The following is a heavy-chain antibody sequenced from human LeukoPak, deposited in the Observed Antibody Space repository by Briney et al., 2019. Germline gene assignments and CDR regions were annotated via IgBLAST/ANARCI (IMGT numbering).Heavy chain of an antibody. CDR2: INTDGTVT. CDR3: ATKQWLAPPPDS. D-gene: IGHD6-19*01. V-gene: IGHV3-74*01. J-gene: IGHJ4*02. CDR1: GFTLSKYW. Sequence: GGSLLLSCAASGFTLSKYWMLWVRPAPGKGLESVSRINTDGTVTTYADSVKGRFTVSRDNADNTMFLQMNSVRDEDTAVYYCATKQWLAPPPDSWGQGTPVTVSS.